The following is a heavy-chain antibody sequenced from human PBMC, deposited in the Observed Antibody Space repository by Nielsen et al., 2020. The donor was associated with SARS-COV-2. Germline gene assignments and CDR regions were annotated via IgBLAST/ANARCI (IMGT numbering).Heavy chain of an antibody. D-gene: IGHD4/OR15-4a*01. V-gene: IGHV3-23*01. J-gene: IGHJ3*01. CDR3: AKENFESTDYGEDAFDV. Sequence: GGSLRLSCAASGFTFDDYTMHWVRQAPGKGLEWVSGISGRGHKSFYADSVKGRFTISRDNFKNMVYLEMHSLRAEDTALYYCAKENFESTDYGEDAFDVWGQGTLVTVSS. CDR1: GFTFDDYT. CDR2: ISGRGHKS.